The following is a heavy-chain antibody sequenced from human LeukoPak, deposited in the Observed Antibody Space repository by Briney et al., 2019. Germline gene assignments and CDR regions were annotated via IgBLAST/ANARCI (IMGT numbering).Heavy chain of an antibody. CDR2: IRYDGSNK. CDR3: AKVNSSRGDRGYFDY. D-gene: IGHD6-13*01. V-gene: IGHV3-30*02. Sequence: PGGSLRLSCAASGFTFSSYGMHWVRQAPGKGLEWVAFIRYDGSNKYYADSVKGRFTISRDNSKNTLYLQVNSLRTDDPAVYYCAKVNSSRGDRGYFDYWGQGILVTVSS. J-gene: IGHJ4*02. CDR1: GFTFSSYG.